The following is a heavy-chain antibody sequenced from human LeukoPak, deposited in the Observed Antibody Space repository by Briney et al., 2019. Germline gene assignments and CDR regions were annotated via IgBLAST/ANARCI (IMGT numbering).Heavy chain of an antibody. J-gene: IGHJ4*02. V-gene: IGHV3-23*01. CDR1: GFTSNTYT. D-gene: IGHD3-22*01. CDR3: AKDVDYYDSSGYYHYYFDY. Sequence: GGSLRLSCAASGFTSNTYTMNWVRQAPGKGLEWVSAISDSGGSTYYADSVKGRFTISRDNSKNTLYLQMNSLRAEDTAVYYCAKDVDYYDSSGYYHYYFDYWGQGTLVTVSS. CDR2: ISDSGGST.